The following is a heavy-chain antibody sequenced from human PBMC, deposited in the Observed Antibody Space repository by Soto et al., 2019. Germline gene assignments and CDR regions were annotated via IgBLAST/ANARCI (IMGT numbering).Heavy chain of an antibody. CDR2: ISYVGSNK. CDR3: ARNPTVTTFLYFDY. Sequence: QVQLVESGGGVVQPGRSLRLSCAASGFTFSSYAMHWVRQAPGKGLEWVAVISYVGSNKYYADSVKGRFTISRDNSKNTLYLQLNSLRAEDTAVYYCARNPTVTTFLYFDYWGQGTLVTVSS. V-gene: IGHV3-30-3*01. J-gene: IGHJ4*02. D-gene: IGHD4-17*01. CDR1: GFTFSSYA.